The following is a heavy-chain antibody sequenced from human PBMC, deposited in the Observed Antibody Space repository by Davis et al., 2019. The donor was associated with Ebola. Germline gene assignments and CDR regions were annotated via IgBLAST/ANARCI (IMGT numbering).Heavy chain of an antibody. V-gene: IGHV5-51*01. D-gene: IGHD5-18*01. CDR1: GYGFADYW. Sequence: GESLKISCKGSGYGFADYWIAWVRQTPGKGLEWMGIIYAGDSDARYSPSFEGQVTISVDRSLSTAYLQWSSLKASDTATYYCARQESLYGYIDHWGQGTLVTVSS. CDR3: ARQESLYGYIDH. J-gene: IGHJ4*02. CDR2: IYAGDSDA.